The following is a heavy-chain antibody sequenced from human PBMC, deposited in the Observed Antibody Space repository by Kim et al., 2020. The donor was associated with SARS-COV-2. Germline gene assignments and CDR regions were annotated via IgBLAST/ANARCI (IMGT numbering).Heavy chain of an antibody. CDR1: GFTFDDYT. V-gene: IGHV3-43*01. J-gene: IGHJ4*02. Sequence: GGSLRLSCAASGFTFDDYTMHWVRQAPGKGLEWVSFISWDAGTIYYADSVKGRFTISRDSSKSSLYLQMNSLRTEDTAFYYCARGDGYNYLRYWGQGSLVTVSS. CDR2: ISWDAGTI. D-gene: IGHD5-12*01. CDR3: ARGDGYNYLRY.